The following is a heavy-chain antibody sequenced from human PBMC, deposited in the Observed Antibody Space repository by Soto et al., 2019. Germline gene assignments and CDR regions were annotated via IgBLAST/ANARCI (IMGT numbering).Heavy chain of an antibody. CDR1: GGSFSGYY. J-gene: IGHJ2*01. CDR3: ARTNSGYGGETYWYFDL. Sequence: TLSLTCAVYGGSFSGYYWSWIRQPPGKGLEWIGEINHSGSTNYNPSLKSRVTISVDTSKNQFSLKLSSVTAADTAVYYCARTNSGYGGETYWYFDLWGRGTLVTVSS. V-gene: IGHV4-34*01. CDR2: INHSGST. D-gene: IGHD5-12*01.